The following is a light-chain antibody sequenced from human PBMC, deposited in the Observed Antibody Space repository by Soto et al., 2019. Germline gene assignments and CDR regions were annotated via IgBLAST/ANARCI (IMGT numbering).Light chain of an antibody. CDR2: LNSDGSH. Sequence: QSVLTQSPSASASLGASVKLICTLSSGHSNYAIAWHQQQSEKGPRYLMKLNSDGSHSKGDGIPDRFSGSSSGAERYLTISSLQSEDEADYYCQTWVSGIGVFGAGTKLTVL. V-gene: IGLV4-69*01. CDR3: QTWVSGIGV. CDR1: SGHSNYA. J-gene: IGLJ2*01.